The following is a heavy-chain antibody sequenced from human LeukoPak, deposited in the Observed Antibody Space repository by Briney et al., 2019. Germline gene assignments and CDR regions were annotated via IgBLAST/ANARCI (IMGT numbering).Heavy chain of an antibody. CDR2: INHSGST. J-gene: IGHJ4*02. CDR3: ASPPMDYYDSSGYSLSDF. V-gene: IGHV4-34*01. CDR1: GGSFSGYY. Sequence: PSETLSLTCAVYGGSFSGYYWSWIRQPPGKGLEWIGAINHSGSTNYNPSLKSRVAISVDTSKNQFSLKLSSVTAADTAVYYCASPPMDYYDSSGYSLSDFWGQGTLVTISS. D-gene: IGHD3-22*01.